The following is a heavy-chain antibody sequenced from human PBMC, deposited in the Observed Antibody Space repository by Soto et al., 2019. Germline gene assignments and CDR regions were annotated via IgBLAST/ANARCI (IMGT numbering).Heavy chain of an antibody. CDR1: GFIFRTHA. J-gene: IGHJ3*01. D-gene: IGHD3-10*02. CDR2: ISGSGDTT. Sequence: GGSLRLSCAASGFIFRTHAMSWVRQTPGKGLEWVSVISGSGDTTYYADSVKGRFTISRDNSKNTLSLHMNSLRAEDTALYYCAKDGGTYYDVPFAFDLWGQGTMVTVSS. CDR3: AKDGGTYYDVPFAFDL. V-gene: IGHV3-23*01.